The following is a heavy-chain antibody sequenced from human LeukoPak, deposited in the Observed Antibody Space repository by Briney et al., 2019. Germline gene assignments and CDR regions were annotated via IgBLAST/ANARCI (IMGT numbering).Heavy chain of an antibody. D-gene: IGHD2-21*02. CDR2: INPNSGGT. V-gene: IGHV1-2*02. CDR1: GYTFTGYY. CDR3: ARVFNSRVVTAPGLNWFDP. Sequence: GASVKVSYRASGYTFTGYYIHWVRQAPGQGLEWVGWINPNSGGTNYAQKFQGRVTMTRDTSLGTAYMELRRLRSDDTAVYYCARVFNSRVVTAPGLNWFDPWGQGTLVTVSS. J-gene: IGHJ5*02.